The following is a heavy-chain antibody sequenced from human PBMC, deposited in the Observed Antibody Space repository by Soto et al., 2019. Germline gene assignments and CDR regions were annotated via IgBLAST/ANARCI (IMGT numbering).Heavy chain of an antibody. CDR1: GFTFSDYY. CDR3: ARAVGNYYGMDV. J-gene: IGHJ6*02. Sequence: QVQLVESGGGLVKPGGSLRLSCAASGFTFSDYYMNWIRQAPGKRLEWLSYSDGSSAYTNDADSVKGRFTICRDNAKNSLFLQLTSLRDEDTAVYYCARAVGNYYGMDVWGQGTTVTVSS. D-gene: IGHD1-26*01. V-gene: IGHV3-11*06. CDR2: SDGSSAYT.